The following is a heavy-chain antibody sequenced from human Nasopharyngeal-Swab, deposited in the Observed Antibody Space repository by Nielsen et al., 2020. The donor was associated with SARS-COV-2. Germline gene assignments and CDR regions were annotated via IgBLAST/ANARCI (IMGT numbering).Heavy chain of an antibody. J-gene: IGHJ4*02. CDR3: AKGLSGYCSGGSCYPDY. CDR1: GFTFSSYG. V-gene: IGHV3-23*03. Sequence: GESLKISCAASGFTFSSYGMSWVRQAPGKGLEWVSAIYSGGSSTYYADSVKGRFTISRDNSKNTLYLQMNSLRAEDTAVYYYAKGLSGYCSGGSCYPDYWGQGTLVTVSS. CDR2: IYSGGSST. D-gene: IGHD2-15*01.